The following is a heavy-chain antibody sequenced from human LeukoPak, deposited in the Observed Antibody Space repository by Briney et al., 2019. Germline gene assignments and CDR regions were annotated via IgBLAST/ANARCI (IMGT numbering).Heavy chain of an antibody. CDR2: IYYSGST. CDR3: ARDYYGSGSFFDY. Sequence: SETLSLTCTVSGGSISSYYWSWIRQPPGKGLEWIGSIYYSGSTYYNPSLKSRVTISVDTSKNQFSLKLSSVTAADTAVYYCARDYYGSGSFFDYWGQGTLVTVSS. V-gene: IGHV4-59*12. D-gene: IGHD3-10*01. CDR1: GGSISSYY. J-gene: IGHJ4*02.